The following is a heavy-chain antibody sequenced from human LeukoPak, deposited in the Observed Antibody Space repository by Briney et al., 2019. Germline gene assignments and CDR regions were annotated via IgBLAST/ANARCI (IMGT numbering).Heavy chain of an antibody. CDR1: GFTLSNSW. CDR2: INSDGNTT. V-gene: IGHV3-74*01. D-gene: IGHD2/OR15-2a*01. J-gene: IGHJ5*02. CDR3: ARAARADCTSPTCHSWLAP. Sequence: GGSLRLSCAASGFTLSNSWIHWVRQAPGKGLVWVSRINSDGNTTTYADSVKGRFTISRDNAKNTLYLQMNSLRAEDTAVYYCARAARADCTSPTCHSWLAPWGQGTQVTVSS.